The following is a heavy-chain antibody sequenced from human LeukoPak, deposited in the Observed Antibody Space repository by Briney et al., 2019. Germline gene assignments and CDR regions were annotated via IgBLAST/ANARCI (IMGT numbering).Heavy chain of an antibody. CDR3: ARDHYYGSGGLDY. D-gene: IGHD3-10*01. CDR2: ISTISSTI. CDR1: GGSISSSSYY. Sequence: PSETLSLTCTVSGGSISSSSYYWGWIRQAPGKGLEWVSYISTISSTIYYADSVKGRFTISRDNAKNSLYLQMNSLRSDDTAVYYCARDHYYGSGGLDYWGQGTLVTVSS. J-gene: IGHJ4*02. V-gene: IGHV3-11*04.